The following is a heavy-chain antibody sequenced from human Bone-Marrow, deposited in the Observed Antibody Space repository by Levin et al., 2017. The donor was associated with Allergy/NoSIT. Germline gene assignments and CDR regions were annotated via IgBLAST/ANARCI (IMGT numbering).Heavy chain of an antibody. CDR2: ISGSGATI. CDR3: AKEAFVAAGNVDWFDS. CDR1: GFTLDLYA. Sequence: HAGGSLRLSCAASGFTLDLYAMSWVRQVPGRGLEWVASISGSGATIYYADSVKGRFTISRDNSKNKLSLRMKSLRADDTALYFCAKEAFVAAGNVDWFDSWGQGTLVTVSS. J-gene: IGHJ5*01. D-gene: IGHD6-13*01. V-gene: IGHV3-23*01.